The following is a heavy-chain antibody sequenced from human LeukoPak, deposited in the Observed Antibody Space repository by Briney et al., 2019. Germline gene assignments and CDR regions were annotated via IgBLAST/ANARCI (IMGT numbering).Heavy chain of an antibody. CDR3: ARDQEDSSGYYLFDY. Sequence: GGSLRLSCAASGFTFSSYAMHWVRQAPGKGLEWVAVISYDGSNKYYADSVKGRFTISRDNSKNTLYLQMNSLRAEDTAVYYCARDQEDSSGYYLFDYWGQGTLVIVSS. CDR2: ISYDGSNK. CDR1: GFTFSSYA. D-gene: IGHD3-22*01. J-gene: IGHJ4*02. V-gene: IGHV3-30-3*01.